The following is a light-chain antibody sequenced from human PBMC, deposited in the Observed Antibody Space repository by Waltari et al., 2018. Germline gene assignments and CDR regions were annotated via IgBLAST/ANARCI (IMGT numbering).Light chain of an antibody. CDR1: SSDVGGYNF. CDR2: AVS. J-gene: IGLJ3*02. Sequence: QSALTQPPSASGSPGQSVTISCTGTSSDVGGYNFVSWYQQHPGKAPRLIISAVSGRPSGCPYRFSGSKSGNTASLTVSGLQAEDEADYFCSSYAGMNNLQVFGGGTTLTVL. V-gene: IGLV2-8*01. CDR3: SSYAGMNNLQV.